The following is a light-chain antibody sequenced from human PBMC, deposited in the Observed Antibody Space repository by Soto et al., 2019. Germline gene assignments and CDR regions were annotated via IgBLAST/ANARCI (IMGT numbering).Light chain of an antibody. V-gene: IGLV2-14*01. CDR3: TSFTTTNTWV. CDR2: EVT. CDR1: SSDVGSYNF. J-gene: IGLJ3*02. Sequence: QSVLTQPNSVSGSPGQSITISCTETSSDVGSYNFVSWFQQHPGKAPKLIIYEVTNRPSGVSYRFSGSKSGNTASLTISGLQAEDEADYYCTSFTTTNTWVFGGGTKVTVL.